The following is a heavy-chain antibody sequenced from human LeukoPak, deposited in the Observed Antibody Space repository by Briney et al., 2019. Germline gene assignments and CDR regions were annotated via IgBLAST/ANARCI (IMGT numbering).Heavy chain of an antibody. V-gene: IGHV3-33*01. Sequence: GRSLRLSCAASGFTFNSYGMHWVHQAPGKGLEWVAIIWYDGSNKYYADSVKGRFTISRDNAKNTLYLQMNSLRAEDTAVYYCARDNGENYHTAFDYWGQGTLVTVSS. CDR1: GFTFNSYG. CDR3: ARDNGENYHTAFDY. D-gene: IGHD2-8*01. CDR2: IWYDGSNK. J-gene: IGHJ4*02.